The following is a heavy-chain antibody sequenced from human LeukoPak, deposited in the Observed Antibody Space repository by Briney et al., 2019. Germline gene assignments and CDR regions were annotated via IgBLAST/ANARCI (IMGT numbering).Heavy chain of an antibody. J-gene: IGHJ4*02. Sequence: PSETLSLTCAVYGGSFSGYYWSWIRQPPGKGLEWIGEINHSGSTNYNPSLKSRVTISVDTSKNQFSLKLSSVTAADTAVYYCARGKYTSFDNWGQGTLVTVSS. CDR2: INHSGST. CDR3: ARGKYTSFDN. D-gene: IGHD6-6*01. V-gene: IGHV4-34*01. CDR1: GGSFSGYY.